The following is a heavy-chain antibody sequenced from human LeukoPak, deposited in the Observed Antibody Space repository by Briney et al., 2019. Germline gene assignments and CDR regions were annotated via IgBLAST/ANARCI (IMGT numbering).Heavy chain of an antibody. Sequence: GGSLRLSCAASGFTFSSYGMSWVRQAPGKGLEWVSAISGSGGSTYYADSVKGRFTISRDNSKNTLYLQTNSLRAEDTALYYCVRERDSTGYYDYWGQGTLVTVSS. CDR1: GFTFSSYG. J-gene: IGHJ4*02. D-gene: IGHD3-22*01. V-gene: IGHV3-23*01. CDR3: VRERDSTGYYDY. CDR2: ISGSGGST.